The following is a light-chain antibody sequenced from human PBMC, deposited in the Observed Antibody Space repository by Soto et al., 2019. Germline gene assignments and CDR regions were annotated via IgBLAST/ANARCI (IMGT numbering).Light chain of an antibody. CDR3: QHYGHARWA. Sequence: EVVVTQSPGTLSLSPGERATLSCRASQSVPSNYLAWYQQKPGQSPRLLMSGASRRATGVPDRVSGSGSGTDFTLTISKLAPEDFAVYYCQHYGHARWAFGQGTKVEIK. CDR2: GAS. V-gene: IGKV3-20*01. CDR1: QSVPSNY. J-gene: IGKJ1*01.